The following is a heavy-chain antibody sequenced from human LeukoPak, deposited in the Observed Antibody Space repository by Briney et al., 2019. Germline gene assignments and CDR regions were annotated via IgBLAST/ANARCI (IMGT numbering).Heavy chain of an antibody. V-gene: IGHV1-8*01. J-gene: IGHJ6*02. CDR2: MNPNSGNT. CDR3: ARDCTNRFCYYGMDV. CDR1: GYTFTSYD. Sequence: ASVTVSCKASGYTFTSYDINWVRQAPGQGLEWMGWMNPNSGNTGYAQKFQGRVTMTRDTSISTAYMELSSLRSEDTAVYYCARDCTNRFCYYGMDVWGQGTTVTVSS. D-gene: IGHD2-8*01.